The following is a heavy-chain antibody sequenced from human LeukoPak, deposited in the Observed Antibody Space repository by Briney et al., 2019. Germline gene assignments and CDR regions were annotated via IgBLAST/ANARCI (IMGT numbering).Heavy chain of an antibody. CDR3: ARAYCSSTSCYSRGKFDY. D-gene: IGHD2-2*02. J-gene: IGHJ4*02. Sequence: SETLSLTCAVYGVSFSVYYWSWIRQPPGKGLEWFGEINHSGSTNYNPPLKSRVPISVDTSKNQFPLKLSSVTAADTAVYYCARAYCSSTSCYSRGKFDYWGQGTLVTVSS. V-gene: IGHV4-34*01. CDR2: INHSGST. CDR1: GVSFSVYY.